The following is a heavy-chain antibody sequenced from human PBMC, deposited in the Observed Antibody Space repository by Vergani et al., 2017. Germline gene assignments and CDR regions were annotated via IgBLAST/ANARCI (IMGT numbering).Heavy chain of an antibody. CDR3: ARDXKFAESWDRGMDV. V-gene: IGHV3-11*01. CDR2: ISSSAYDM. CDR1: GFTFSDFQ. D-gene: IGHD3-10*01. J-gene: IGHJ6*02. Sequence: VQLVESGGGLVQPGGSLGLSCAVSGFTFSDFQMAWIRQAPGKGLKWISSISSSAYDMYYEDSVKGRFTISRDNAKNTLYLQMNSLRAEDTGIYYCARDXKFAESWDRGMDVWGQGATVTVSS.